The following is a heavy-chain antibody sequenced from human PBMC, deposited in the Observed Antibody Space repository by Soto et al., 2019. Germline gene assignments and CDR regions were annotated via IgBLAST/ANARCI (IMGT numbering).Heavy chain of an antibody. CDR3: ARGGVAFGA. CDR2: INHSGNT. J-gene: IGHJ5*02. D-gene: IGHD2-15*01. Sequence: QVHLQQWGAGLLKPSETLSLTCAVYGASLSDNYCNWLRQPPGKGLEWIGEINHSGNTNYNPSLRSRVTIQIDTAKNYLSVTRGFVSPPGTAVYYCARGGVAFGAWGQVPPATVAS. V-gene: IGHV4-34*01. CDR1: GASLSDNY.